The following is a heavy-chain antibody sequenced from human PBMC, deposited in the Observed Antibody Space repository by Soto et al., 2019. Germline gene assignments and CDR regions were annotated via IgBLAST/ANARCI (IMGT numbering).Heavy chain of an antibody. CDR2: INHSGST. Sequence: QVQLQQWGAGLLKPSETLSLTCAVYGGSFSGYYWSWIRQPPGKGLEWIGEINHSGSTNYNPSLKSRVPISVDPSKNQFSLKLSSVTAADTAVYYCARLVATGTSPSFDYWGQGTLVTVSS. J-gene: IGHJ4*02. D-gene: IGHD1-1*01. V-gene: IGHV4-34*01. CDR3: ARLVATGTSPSFDY. CDR1: GGSFSGYY.